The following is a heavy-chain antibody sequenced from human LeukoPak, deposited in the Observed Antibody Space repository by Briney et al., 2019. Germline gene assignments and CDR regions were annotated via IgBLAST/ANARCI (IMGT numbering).Heavy chain of an antibody. Sequence: ASVKVSCKASGYTFTNYYLHWVRQAPGQGLEWMGVIHPSGGSTTYAQKFQGRVTLTKDTSTSTVYIELSSLRSDDTAIFYCARMAMDTAMVTNFFDLWGQGTLITVSA. CDR2: IHPSGGST. D-gene: IGHD5-18*01. CDR3: ARMAMDTAMVTNFFDL. J-gene: IGHJ4*02. V-gene: IGHV1-46*01. CDR1: GYTFTNYY.